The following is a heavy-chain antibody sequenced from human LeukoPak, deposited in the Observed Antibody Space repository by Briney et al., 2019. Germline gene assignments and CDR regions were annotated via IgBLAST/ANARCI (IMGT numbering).Heavy chain of an antibody. J-gene: IGHJ6*03. Sequence: GGSLRLSCAASGFTFRTYSMNWVRQAPGKGLEWVSSISTASSYIQYADSVKGRFTISRDNAKNSLYLQMNSLRAEDSAVYYCARHEYYFYYMDVLGKGTTVTVFS. CDR1: GFTFRTYS. CDR2: ISTASSYI. CDR3: ARHEYYFYYMDV. V-gene: IGHV3-21*01.